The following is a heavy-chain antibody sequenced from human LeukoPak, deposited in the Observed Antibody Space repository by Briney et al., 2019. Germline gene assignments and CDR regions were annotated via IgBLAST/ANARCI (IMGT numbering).Heavy chain of an antibody. CDR1: RFTFSSYA. CDR3: AKEAGYSGYDYPDY. V-gene: IGHV3-23*01. D-gene: IGHD5-12*01. J-gene: IGHJ4*02. CDR2: ISGSGYST. Sequence: GGSLRLSCAASRFTFSSYAMSWARQAPGKGLEWVSAISGSGYSTYYADSVKGRFTISRDNSKNTLYLQMNSLRAEDTAVYYCAKEAGYSGYDYPDYWGQGTLVTVSS.